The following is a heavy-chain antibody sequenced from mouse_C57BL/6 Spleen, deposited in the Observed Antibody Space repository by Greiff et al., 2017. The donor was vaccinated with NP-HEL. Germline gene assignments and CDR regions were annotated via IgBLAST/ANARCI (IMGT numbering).Heavy chain of an antibody. Sequence: VQLQQPGAELVRPGSSVKLSCKASGYTFTSYWMDWVKQRPGQGLEWIGNIYPSDSETHYNQKFKDKATLTVDKSSSTAYMQLSSLTSEDSAVYYCARGGYSNHFLAMDYWGQGTSVTVSS. J-gene: IGHJ4*01. D-gene: IGHD2-5*01. CDR1: GYTFTSYW. CDR3: ARGGYSNHFLAMDY. V-gene: IGHV1-61*01. CDR2: IYPSDSET.